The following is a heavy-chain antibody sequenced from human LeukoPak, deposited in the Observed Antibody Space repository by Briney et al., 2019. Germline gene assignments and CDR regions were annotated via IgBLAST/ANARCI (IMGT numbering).Heavy chain of an antibody. CDR2: IWYDGSIK. CDR3: ARGQQLVKTD. CDR1: GFNFSTYG. V-gene: IGHV3-33*01. Sequence: GGSLRLSCAASGFNFSTYGMHWVRQAPGKGLEWVAVIWYDGSIKNYADSVKGRFTISRDNSKNTVYLQMDSLRAEDTALYYCARGQQLVKTDWGRGTLVTVSS. J-gene: IGHJ4*02. D-gene: IGHD6-13*01.